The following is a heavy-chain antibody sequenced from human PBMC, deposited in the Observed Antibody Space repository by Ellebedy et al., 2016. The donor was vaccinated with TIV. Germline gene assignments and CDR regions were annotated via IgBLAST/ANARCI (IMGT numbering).Heavy chain of an antibody. J-gene: IGHJ4*02. CDR2: ISHSGSG. CDR3: AGTRGYGYVY. D-gene: IGHD5-18*01. V-gene: IGHV4-34*01. Sequence: MPSETLSLTCAVHGESFTAYYWTWVRQSPEKGLEWLGEISHSGSGNYNPSLERRLTISVDKSSNQFSLKLSYVTAADTAVYYCAGTRGYGYVYWGLGTLVTVSS. CDR1: GESFTAYY.